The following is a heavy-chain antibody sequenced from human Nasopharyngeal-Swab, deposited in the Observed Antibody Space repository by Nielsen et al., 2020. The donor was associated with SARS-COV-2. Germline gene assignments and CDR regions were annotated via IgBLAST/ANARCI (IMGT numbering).Heavy chain of an antibody. J-gene: IGHJ3*02. Sequence: GESLKISCAASGFTFSSYGMHWVRQAPGKGLEWVAVMSYDGRNKYYADSVKGRFTISRDDAKNSVYLQMNSLRAEDTAVYYCARESVVTGMDDATDIWGQGTMVTVSS. D-gene: IGHD2-21*02. CDR1: GFTFSSYG. CDR2: MSYDGRNK. V-gene: IGHV3-30*03. CDR3: ARESVVTGMDDATDI.